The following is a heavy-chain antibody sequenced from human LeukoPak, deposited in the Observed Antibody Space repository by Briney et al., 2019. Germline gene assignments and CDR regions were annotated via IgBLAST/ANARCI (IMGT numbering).Heavy chain of an antibody. D-gene: IGHD3-10*01. CDR2: IIPILGIA. Sequence: ASVKVSCKASGGTFSSYAISWVRQAPGQGLEWMGRIIPILGIANYAQKFQGRVTITADKSTSTAYMELSSLRSEDTAVYYCARSPGILWFGEINYGGYFDYWGQGALVTVSS. V-gene: IGHV1-69*04. CDR3: ARSPGILWFGEINYGGYFDY. J-gene: IGHJ4*02. CDR1: GGTFSSYA.